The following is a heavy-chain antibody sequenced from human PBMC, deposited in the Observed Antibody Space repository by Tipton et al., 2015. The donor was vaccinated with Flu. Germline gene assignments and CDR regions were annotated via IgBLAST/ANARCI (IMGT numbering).Heavy chain of an antibody. Sequence: TLSLTCTVSGDSMRSDYFWGWIRQAPGKGLEWIGNIHYSGSPHYNPSLKSRVTISVDTSKNQFSLRLSSVTAADTAVYYRARRDYSNYVSDPKSWFDPWGQGTLVTVSS. CDR3: ARRDYSNYVSDPKSWFDP. J-gene: IGHJ5*02. CDR1: GDSMRSDYF. D-gene: IGHD4-11*01. V-gene: IGHV4-38-2*02. CDR2: IHYSGSP.